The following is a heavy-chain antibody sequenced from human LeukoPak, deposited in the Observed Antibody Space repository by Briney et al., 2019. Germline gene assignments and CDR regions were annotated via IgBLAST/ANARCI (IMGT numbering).Heavy chain of an antibody. Sequence: SETLSLTCAVYGGSFSGYYWSWIRQPPGKGLEWIGEINHSGSTNYNPSLKSRVTISVDTSKNQFSLKLSSVTAADTAVYCCAIAAAGFPIDYWGQGTLVTVSS. CDR3: AIAAAGFPIDY. V-gene: IGHV4-34*01. J-gene: IGHJ4*02. CDR2: INHSGST. CDR1: GGSFSGYY. D-gene: IGHD6-13*01.